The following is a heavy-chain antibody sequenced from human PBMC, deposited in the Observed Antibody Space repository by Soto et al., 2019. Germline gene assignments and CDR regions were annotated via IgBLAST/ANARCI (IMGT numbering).Heavy chain of an antibody. CDR3: ASTPITMVRLDHYYYGMDV. D-gene: IGHD3-10*01. CDR1: GYTFTSYA. Sequence: GASVKVSCKASGYTFTSYAMHWVRQAPGQRLEWMGWINAGNGNTKYSQKFQGRVTITRDTSASTAYMELSSLRSEDTAVYYCASTPITMVRLDHYYYGMDVWGQGTTVTVSS. CDR2: INAGNGNT. J-gene: IGHJ6*02. V-gene: IGHV1-3*01.